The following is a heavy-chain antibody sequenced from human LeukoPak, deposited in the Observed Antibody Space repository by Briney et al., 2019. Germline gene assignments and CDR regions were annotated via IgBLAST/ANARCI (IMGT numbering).Heavy chain of an antibody. CDR2: INAGNGNT. V-gene: IGHV1-3*01. D-gene: IGHD3-22*01. CDR3: ARRYYDSSGYYYFDY. CDR1: GYTFTSYA. Sequence: ASVKVSCKASGYTFTSYAMHWVRQAPGQRLEWMGWINAGNGNTKYSQKFQGRVTITRDTSASTAYMELSSLRSEDTAVYYCARRYYDSSGYYYFDYWGQGTLVTVSS. J-gene: IGHJ4*02.